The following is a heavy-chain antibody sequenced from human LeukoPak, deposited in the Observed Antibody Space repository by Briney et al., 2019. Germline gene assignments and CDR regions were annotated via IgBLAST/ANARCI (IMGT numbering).Heavy chain of an antibody. Sequence: GGSLRLSCAASGFTFSSYSMTWVRQAPGKGLEWVSSISSSSSYIYYADSVKGRLTISRDNAKNSLYLQMNSLRAEDTAVYYCARDLGTVTTRPWGQGTLVTVSS. D-gene: IGHD4-17*01. CDR2: ISSSSSYI. CDR3: ARDLGTVTTRP. CDR1: GFTFSSYS. V-gene: IGHV3-21*01. J-gene: IGHJ5*02.